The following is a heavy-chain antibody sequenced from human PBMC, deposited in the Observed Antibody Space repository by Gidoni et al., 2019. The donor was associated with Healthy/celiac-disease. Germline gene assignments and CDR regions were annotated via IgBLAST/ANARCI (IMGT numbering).Heavy chain of an antibody. J-gene: IGHJ6*02. CDR1: GGSISSSSYY. CDR3: ASQEVIPAAMEAYYGMDV. Sequence: QLQLHESGPGLVKPSATLSLPCTVSGGSISSSSYYWGWIRQPPGKRLEWIGSIDYSGSTYYNPSLKRRVTISVDTSKNQFSLKLSSVTAADTAVYYCASQEVIPAAMEAYYGMDVWGQGTTVTVSS. V-gene: IGHV4-39*01. D-gene: IGHD2-2*01. CDR2: IDYSGST.